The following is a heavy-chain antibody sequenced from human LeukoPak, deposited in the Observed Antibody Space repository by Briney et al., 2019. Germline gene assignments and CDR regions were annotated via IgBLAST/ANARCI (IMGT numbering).Heavy chain of an antibody. J-gene: IGHJ3*02. CDR1: GYTFTSYG. D-gene: IGHD6-19*01. CDR2: ISAYNGNT. CDR3: AIVAVAAHHDAFDI. Sequence: GASVKVSCKASGYTFTSYGISWVRQAPGQGLEWMGWISAYNGNTNYAQKLQGRVTMTTDTSTSTAYMELRSLRSDDTAVYYCAIVAVAAHHDAFDIWGQGTMVTVSS. V-gene: IGHV1-18*01.